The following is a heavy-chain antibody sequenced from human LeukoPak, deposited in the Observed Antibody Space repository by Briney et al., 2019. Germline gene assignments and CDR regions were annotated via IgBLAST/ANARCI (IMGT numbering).Heavy chain of an antibody. CDR2: ISGSGGST. V-gene: IGHV3-23*01. J-gene: IGHJ4*02. CDR1: GFTFSSFA. Sequence: GESLRLSCAASGFTFSSFAMSWVRQAPGKGLEWVSAISGSGGSTYYADSVKGRFTISRDNSKNTLYLQMNSLRGEDTAVYYCIASPGDTAVVWGQGALVTVSS. D-gene: IGHD5-18*01. CDR3: IASPGDTAVV.